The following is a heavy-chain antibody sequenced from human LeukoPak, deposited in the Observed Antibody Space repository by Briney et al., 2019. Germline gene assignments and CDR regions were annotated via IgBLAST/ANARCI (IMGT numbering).Heavy chain of an antibody. J-gene: IGHJ4*02. D-gene: IGHD1-26*01. V-gene: IGHV4-31*03. CDR1: GGSVTGGGYY. Sequence: KTSETLSLTCSVSGGSVTGGGYYWSWIRQHPGKGLEWIGFASYSGGTYYNPSLMSRITISVDRSQNQFSLRMRDVTAADTAVYFCATAGWEYFYFDSWGQGALVAVSS. CDR3: ATAGWEYFYFDS. CDR2: ASYSGGT.